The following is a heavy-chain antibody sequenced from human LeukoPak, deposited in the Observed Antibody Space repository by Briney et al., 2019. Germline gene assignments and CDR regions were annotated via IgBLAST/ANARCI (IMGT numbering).Heavy chain of an antibody. CDR1: GFTFSSYG. V-gene: IGHV3-33*01. D-gene: IGHD6-13*01. J-gene: IGHJ4*02. CDR3: ARGSSSWYLGFDY. CDR2: IWYDGSNK. Sequence: GGSLRFSCAASGFTFSSYGMHWVRQAPGKGLEWVAVIWYDGSNKYYADSVKGRFTISRDNSKNTLYLQMNSLRAEDTAVYYCARGSSSWYLGFDYWGQGTLVTVSS.